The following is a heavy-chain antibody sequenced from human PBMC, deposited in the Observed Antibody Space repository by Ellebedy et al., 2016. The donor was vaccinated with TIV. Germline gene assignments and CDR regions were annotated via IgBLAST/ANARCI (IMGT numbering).Heavy chain of an antibody. J-gene: IGHJ4*02. Sequence: GESLKISCAASGFDFSSYWMHWIRQVPGKGLVWVARVSDDGNQVKYADSVKGRFTISRDNARNSLYLQMNSLRAEDTAVYYCARDLHFAFDYWGRGTLVTVSS. CDR1: GFDFSSYW. V-gene: IGHV3-74*01. CDR3: ARDLHFAFDY. CDR2: VSDDGNQV.